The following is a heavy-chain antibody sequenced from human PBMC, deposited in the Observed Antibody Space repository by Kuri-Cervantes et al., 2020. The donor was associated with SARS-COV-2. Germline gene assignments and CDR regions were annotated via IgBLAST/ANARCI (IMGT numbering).Heavy chain of an antibody. V-gene: IGHV3-74*01. D-gene: IGHD1-1*01. CDR2: INPDGSYT. CDR1: GFTFSSYW. CDR3: VRDGDHWNFDY. Sequence: GESLKLSCAASGFTFSSYWMHWVRQAPGKGLVWVSRINPDGSYTNNADSVKGRFTLSRDNAKNMLFLQMNSLRAEDTAVYYCVRDGDHWNFDYWGQGTLVTVSS. J-gene: IGHJ4*02.